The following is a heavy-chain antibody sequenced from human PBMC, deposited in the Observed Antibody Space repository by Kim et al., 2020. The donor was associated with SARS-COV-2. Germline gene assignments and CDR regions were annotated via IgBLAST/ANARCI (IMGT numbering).Heavy chain of an antibody. Sequence: ASVKVSCKASGYTFTSYGISWVRQAPGQGLEWMGWISAYNGNTNYAQKLQGRVTMTTDTSTSTAYMELRSLRSDDTAVYYCASGRGDPIRATLDYWGQGTLVTVSS. V-gene: IGHV1-18*01. CDR3: ASGRGDPIRATLDY. J-gene: IGHJ4*02. CDR2: ISAYNGNT. CDR1: GYTFTSYG.